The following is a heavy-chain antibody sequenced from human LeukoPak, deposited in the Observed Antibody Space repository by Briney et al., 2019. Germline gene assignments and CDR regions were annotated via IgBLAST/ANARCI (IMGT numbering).Heavy chain of an antibody. CDR1: GFTFSSYG. D-gene: IGHD1-26*01. J-gene: IGHJ4*02. Sequence: PGRSLRLSCAASGFTFSSYGMHWVRQAPGKGLEWVAVISYDGSNKYYADSVKGRFTISRDNSKNTLYLQMNSLRAEDTAVYYCAKVGGDSGSYYDYWGQGTLVTISS. CDR3: AKVGGDSGSYYDY. V-gene: IGHV3-30*18. CDR2: ISYDGSNK.